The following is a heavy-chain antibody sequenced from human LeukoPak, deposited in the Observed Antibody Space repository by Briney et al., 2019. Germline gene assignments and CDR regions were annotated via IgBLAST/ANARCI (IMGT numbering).Heavy chain of an antibody. CDR2: IIPNSGGT. V-gene: IGHV1-2*02. CDR1: GYTFTGYY. CDR3: ARDSRMVHSYGHTQYYFDY. D-gene: IGHD5-18*01. Sequence: ASVKVSCKAAGYTFTGYYMHWVRQAPGHGLEWMGWIIPNSGGTNYAQKFQGRVTMTRDTSISTAYMGLGRLRSADTAVYYCARDSRMVHSYGHTQYYFDYWGQGTLVTVSS. J-gene: IGHJ4*02.